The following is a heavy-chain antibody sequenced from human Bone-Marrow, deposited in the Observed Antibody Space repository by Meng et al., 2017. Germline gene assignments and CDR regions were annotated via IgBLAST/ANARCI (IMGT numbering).Heavy chain of an antibody. V-gene: IGHV4-39*07. Sequence: QLELQESAPGLVKPSETLSLTCTVSGGSISSSSYYWGWIRQPPGKGLEWIGSIYYSGRTYYNPSLKSRVTISVDTSKNQFALKVSSVTAADTAVYYCARPAKGGYSLYFFDYWGQGTLVTVSS. CDR2: IYYSGRT. D-gene: IGHD5-18*01. CDR1: GGSISSSSYY. CDR3: ARPAKGGYSLYFFDY. J-gene: IGHJ4*02.